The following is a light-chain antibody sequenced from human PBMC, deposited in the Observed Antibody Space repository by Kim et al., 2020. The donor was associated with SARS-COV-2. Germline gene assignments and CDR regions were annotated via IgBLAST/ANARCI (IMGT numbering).Light chain of an antibody. CDR3: QTWGTGILV. CDR1: SGHSSYA. V-gene: IGLV4-69*01. J-gene: IGLJ2*01. CDR2: LNSDGSH. Sequence: QLVLTQSPSASASLGASVKLTCTLSSGHSSYAIAWHQQQPEKGPRYLMNLNSDGSHRKGDGIPDRFSGSSSGAERYLTISSLQSEDEADYYCQTWGTGILVFGGGTQLTVL.